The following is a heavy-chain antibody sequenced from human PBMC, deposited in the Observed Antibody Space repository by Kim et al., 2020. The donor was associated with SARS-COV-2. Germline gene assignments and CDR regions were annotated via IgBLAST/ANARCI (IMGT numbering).Heavy chain of an antibody. V-gene: IGHV3-33*01. CDR1: GFTFSSYG. CDR3: ARDPEPWRYGSGSYLNWFDP. J-gene: IGHJ5*02. D-gene: IGHD3-10*01. Sequence: GGSLRLSCAASGFTFSSYGMHWVRQAPGKGLEWVAVIWYDGSNKYYADSVKGRFTISRDNSKNTLYLQMNSLRAEDTAVYYCARDPEPWRYGSGSYLNWFDPWGQGTLVTVSS. CDR2: IWYDGSNK.